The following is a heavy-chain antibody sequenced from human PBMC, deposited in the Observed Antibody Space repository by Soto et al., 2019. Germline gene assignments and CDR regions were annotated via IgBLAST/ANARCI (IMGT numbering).Heavy chain of an antibody. J-gene: IGHJ5*02. CDR1: GFTFSSYG. V-gene: IGHV3-30*18. CDR3: AKVRWGYSSSWYWFDP. CDR2: ITYDGSNK. Sequence: QVQLVESGGGVVQHGRSLSLSCAASGFTFSSYGMHWVRQAPGKGQEWVVVITYDGSNKYYADSVKGLFTISRDNSKNTLYLQMNRLRGEDTAVYYCAKVRWGYSSSWYWFDPLGQGPLVTVCS. D-gene: IGHD6-13*01.